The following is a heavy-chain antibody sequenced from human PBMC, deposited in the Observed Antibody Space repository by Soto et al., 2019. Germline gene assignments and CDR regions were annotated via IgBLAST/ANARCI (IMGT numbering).Heavy chain of an antibody. CDR1: GFIFNRYS. Sequence: PGESLRLSCAGSGFIFNRYSMTWVRRAPGKGLEWVSYISSSSTTMYYADSVKGRFTISRDNARNSLYLQMTSLRDEDTAVYYCARDVVDWGSRASDLCCKGTMVSVSS. CDR2: ISSSSTTM. V-gene: IGHV3-48*02. D-gene: IGHD7-27*01. CDR3: ARDVVDWGSRASDL. J-gene: IGHJ3*01.